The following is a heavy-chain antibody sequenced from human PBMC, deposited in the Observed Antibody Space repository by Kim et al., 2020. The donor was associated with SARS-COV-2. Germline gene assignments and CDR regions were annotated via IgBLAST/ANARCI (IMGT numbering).Heavy chain of an antibody. J-gene: IGHJ4*02. CDR1: GYSFTSYW. Sequence: GESLKISCKGSGYSFTSYWIGWVRQMPGKGLEWMGIIYPGDSDTRYSPSFQGQVTISADKSISTAYLQWSSLKASYTAMYYCARGPYHDYVWGSYRGRPYYFDYWGQGTRVTVSS. CDR3: ARGPYHDYVWGSYRGRPYYFDY. D-gene: IGHD3-16*02. CDR2: IYPGDSDT. V-gene: IGHV5-51*01.